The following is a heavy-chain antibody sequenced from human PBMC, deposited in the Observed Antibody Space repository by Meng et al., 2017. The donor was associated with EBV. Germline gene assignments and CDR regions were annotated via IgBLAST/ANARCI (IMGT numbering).Heavy chain of an antibody. CDR3: ASESGRGYTPDY. CDR1: GGPFRYYA. D-gene: IGHD3-10*01. Sequence: QVQVVQFPAEVKKPGSSVKVSCKTSGGPFRYYAISWVRQAPGQGLEWLGGFLPRLGAPNYAQKFHGRVKITADESTSTHYMDLSSLRSEDTAIYYCASESGRGYTPDYWGQGTLVTVAS. V-gene: IGHV1-69*01. J-gene: IGHJ4*02. CDR2: FLPRLGAP.